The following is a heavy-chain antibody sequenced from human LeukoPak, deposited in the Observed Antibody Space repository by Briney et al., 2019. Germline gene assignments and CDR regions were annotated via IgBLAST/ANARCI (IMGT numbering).Heavy chain of an antibody. D-gene: IGHD5-24*01. CDR2: IHHSGST. V-gene: IGHV4-34*01. CDR1: GGSFSGYY. CDR3: ARSRGWLQSHPLGY. J-gene: IGHJ4*02. Sequence: SETLSLTCAVYGGSFSGYYWSWIRQPPGKGLEWIGEIHHSGSTNYSPSLKSQVTISVDTSKNQFSLKLSSVTAADTAVYYCARSRGWLQSHPLGYWGQGTLVAVSS.